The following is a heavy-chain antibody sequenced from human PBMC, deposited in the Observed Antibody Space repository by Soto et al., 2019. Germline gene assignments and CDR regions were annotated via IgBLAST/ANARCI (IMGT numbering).Heavy chain of an antibody. CDR1: GFTFSSYS. J-gene: IGHJ4*02. CDR3: ARGALYDFWSGYYD. Sequence: PGGSLRLSCAASGFTFSSYSMNWVRQAPGKGLEWVSSISSSSYIYYADSVKGRFTISRDNAKNSLYLQMNSLRAEDTAVYYCARGALYDFWSGYYDWGQGTLVTVSS. CDR2: ISSSSYI. V-gene: IGHV3-21*01. D-gene: IGHD3-3*01.